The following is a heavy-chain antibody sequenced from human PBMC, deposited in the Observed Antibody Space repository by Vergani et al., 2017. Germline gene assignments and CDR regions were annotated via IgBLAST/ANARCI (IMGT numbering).Heavy chain of an antibody. CDR2: IDRNYGVK. CDR3: VKDNDYDADGPFDL. CDR1: GFTFQAFA. D-gene: IGHD3-16*01. V-gene: IGHV3-9*01. J-gene: IGHJ2*01. Sequence: VEAGGGLVQPCGSLRLSCTASGFTFQAFAFHWVRQVSGRGLVWVSGIDRNYGVKNGNSFEGRFSISRDNAKKAVFLQMNNLRHEDTALYFCVKDNDYDADGPFDLWGRGTLVTVSS.